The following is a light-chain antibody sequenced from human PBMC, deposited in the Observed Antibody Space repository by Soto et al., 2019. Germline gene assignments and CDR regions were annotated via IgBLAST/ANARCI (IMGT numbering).Light chain of an antibody. CDR3: CSYAGNGAWV. CDR2: EGF. CDR1: SSDVGGSGL. Sequence: QSALTQPASVSGSPAQSITISCTGSSSDVGGSGLVSWYQFHPGKAPKLLIFEGFKRPSGVSNRFSGSKSGNTASLTISGLQAEDEADFFCCSYAGNGAWVFGGGTKLTVL. J-gene: IGLJ3*02. V-gene: IGLV2-23*01.